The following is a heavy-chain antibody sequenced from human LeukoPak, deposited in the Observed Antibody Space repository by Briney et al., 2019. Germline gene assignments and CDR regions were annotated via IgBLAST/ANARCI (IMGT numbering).Heavy chain of an antibody. Sequence: GSVRLSCAASGFTFSRYSMNWVRQAPGKGLEWVSYISSSSSTVSYADALKGRFTISRENAKNSLYLQMNSLRDEDTAVYYCARAQTYYGSGSYLFWGQDTPDTVSS. V-gene: IGHV3-48*02. J-gene: IGHJ1*01. CDR3: ARAQTYYGSGSYLF. D-gene: IGHD3-10*01. CDR2: ISSSSSTV. CDR1: GFTFSRYS.